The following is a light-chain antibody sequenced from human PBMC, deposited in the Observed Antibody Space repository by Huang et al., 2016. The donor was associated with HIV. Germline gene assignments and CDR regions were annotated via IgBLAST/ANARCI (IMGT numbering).Light chain of an antibody. Sequence: DIQMTQSPSSLSASVGDRVTITCRASQDITKSLAWYQQNPGNAPNLLLYAASRLESGVASRFLGSGSETIYSLTIDSLQPEDSAVYFCQQYFNPLPITFGQGTRLDIK. CDR3: QQYFNPLPIT. CDR2: AAS. CDR1: QDITKS. V-gene: IGKV1-NL1*01. J-gene: IGKJ5*01.